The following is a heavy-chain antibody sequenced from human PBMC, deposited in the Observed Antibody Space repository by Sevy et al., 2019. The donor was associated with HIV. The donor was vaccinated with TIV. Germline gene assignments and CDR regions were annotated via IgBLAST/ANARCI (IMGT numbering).Heavy chain of an antibody. CDR3: GKCTLWVYDPTNRKCGMDV. Sequence: ASVKVSCKASGYNFINYGISWVRQAPGQGLEWVGGSSPFTGSPNYPQKLQDRVTVTTDTATNTAYMELRNLRSDDTAVSYGGKCTLWVYDPTNRKCGMDVWGQGTTVTVSS. CDR2: SSPFTGSP. J-gene: IGHJ6*02. CDR1: GYNFINYG. V-gene: IGHV1-18*01. D-gene: IGHD5-12*01.